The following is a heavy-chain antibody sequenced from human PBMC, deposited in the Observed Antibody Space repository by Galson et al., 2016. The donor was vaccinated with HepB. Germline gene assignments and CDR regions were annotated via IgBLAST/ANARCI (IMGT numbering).Heavy chain of an antibody. CDR2: FYSGGSS. CDR1: RDSISDNYYH. J-gene: IGHJ4*02. D-gene: IGHD4-23*01. CDR3: ARRWTTVGTPYFFDS. V-gene: IGHV4-39*02. Sequence: SETLSLTCTVSRDSISDNYYHWGWIRQPPGKGLEWIGSFYSGGSSHYNPSLRSRVTISADTSNNRFSLRLTSVTATDTAIYYCARRWTTVGTPYFFDSWGQGLRVTVSS.